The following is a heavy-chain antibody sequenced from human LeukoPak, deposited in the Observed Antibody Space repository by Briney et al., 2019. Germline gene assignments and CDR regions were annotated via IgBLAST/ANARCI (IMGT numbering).Heavy chain of an antibody. CDR3: AKDRLAWSSGFDY. Sequence: PGGSLRLSCAVSGFTFSSYAMSWVRQAPGKGLEWVSSITSSGGGTYYADSVRGRFTISRDNSKSTLYLQMNSLRAEDTAVYYCAKDRLAWSSGFDYWGQGTLVTVSS. J-gene: IGHJ4*02. CDR1: GFTFSSYA. CDR2: ITSSGGGT. D-gene: IGHD3-10*01. V-gene: IGHV3-23*01.